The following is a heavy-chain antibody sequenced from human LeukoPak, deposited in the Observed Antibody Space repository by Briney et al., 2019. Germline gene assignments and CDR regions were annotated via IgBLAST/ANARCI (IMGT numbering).Heavy chain of an antibody. CDR1: GYTFTSYY. CDR3: ARDGVRDGYKYWYFDL. V-gene: IGHV1-46*01. CDR2: INPSGGST. D-gene: IGHD5-24*01. J-gene: IGHJ2*01. Sequence: ASVKVSCKASGYTFTSYYMHWVRQAPGQGLEWMGIINPSGGSTIYAQKFQGRVTMTRDTSTSTVYMELSSLRSEDTVVYYCARDGVRDGYKYWYFDLWGRGTLVTVSS.